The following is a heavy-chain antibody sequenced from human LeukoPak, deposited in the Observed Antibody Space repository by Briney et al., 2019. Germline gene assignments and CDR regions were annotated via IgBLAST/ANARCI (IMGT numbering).Heavy chain of an antibody. J-gene: IGHJ4*02. CDR3: ARGLGLGELYY. CDR1: GGSFSGYY. CDR2: INHSGST. D-gene: IGHD3-16*01. Sequence: SETLSLTCAVYGGSFSGYYWSWIRQPPGKGLEWIGEINHSGSTNYNPSLKSRVTISVDTSKNQFSLKLSSVTAADTAMYYCARGLGLGELYYWGQGTLVTVSS. V-gene: IGHV4-34*01.